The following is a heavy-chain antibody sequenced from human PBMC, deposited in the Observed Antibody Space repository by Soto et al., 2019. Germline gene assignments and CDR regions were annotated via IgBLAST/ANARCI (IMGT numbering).Heavy chain of an antibody. CDR2: IYYSGST. CDR1: GGSISSYY. V-gene: IGHV4-59*01. CDR3: ARDPSYYYGSGRYGMDV. D-gene: IGHD3-10*01. J-gene: IGHJ6*02. Sequence: PSETLSLTCTVSGGSISSYYWSWIRQPPGKGLEWIGYIYYSGSTNYNPSLKSRVTISVDTSKNQFSLKLSSVTAADTAVYYCARDPSYYYGSGRYGMDVWGQGTTVTVSS.